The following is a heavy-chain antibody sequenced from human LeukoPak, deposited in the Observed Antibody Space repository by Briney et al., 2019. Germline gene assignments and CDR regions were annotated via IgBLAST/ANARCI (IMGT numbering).Heavy chain of an antibody. Sequence: SETLSLTCAVYGGSFSGYYRSWIRQPPGKGLEWIGEINHNGSTNYNPSLKSRVTISVDTSKDQFSLKLSSVTAADTAVYHCARGGYYDSSGYPRTFDYWGQGTLVTVSS. CDR2: INHNGST. CDR3: ARGGYYDSSGYPRTFDY. V-gene: IGHV4-34*01. D-gene: IGHD3-22*01. CDR1: GGSFSGYY. J-gene: IGHJ4*02.